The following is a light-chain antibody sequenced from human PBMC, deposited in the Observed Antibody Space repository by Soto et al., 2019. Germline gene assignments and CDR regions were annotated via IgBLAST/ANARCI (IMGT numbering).Light chain of an antibody. Sequence: EIVLTQSPATLSLSPGERATLSCRSSQSVNNYLAWYQQKPGQAPRLLINDASIRATGIPARFSGSGSGTDFTLTISGVEPADFAVYYCHHRAHWAFGQGTKLDFK. CDR2: DAS. V-gene: IGKV3-11*01. J-gene: IGKJ1*01. CDR3: HHRAHWA. CDR1: QSVNNY.